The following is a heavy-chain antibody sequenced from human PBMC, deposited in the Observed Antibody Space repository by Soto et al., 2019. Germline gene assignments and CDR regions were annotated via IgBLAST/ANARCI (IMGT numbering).Heavy chain of an antibody. Sequence: ASVKVSCKTSGGTFSSYGISWVRQAPGQGPEWMGGIIPISGTRNYAQKFRDRVTITADESMTTAYMELSSLRSEDSAVYYCARGPDRSGFYLFDFWGQGTLVTVSS. J-gene: IGHJ4*02. V-gene: IGHV1-69*13. CDR3: ARGPDRSGFYLFDF. CDR2: IIPISGTR. D-gene: IGHD3-22*01. CDR1: GGTFSSYG.